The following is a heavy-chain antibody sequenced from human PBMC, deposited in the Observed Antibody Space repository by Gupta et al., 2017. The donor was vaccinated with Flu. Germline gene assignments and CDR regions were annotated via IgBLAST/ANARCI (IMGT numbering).Heavy chain of an antibody. CDR2: LWFDGHVE. D-gene: IGHD3-9*01. V-gene: IGHV3-33*01. CDR1: GLIAKNYA. CDR3: ARDVRFDDNPNDMDA. J-gene: IGHJ6*02. Sequence: QVQLVESGGGVVQPGKALRLSCAASGLIAKNYALYWVRQAPGKGLEWVALLWFDGHVEYYGESVKGRFTISGDSSKNTIYLQMDSLRVEDTAVYYCARDVRFDDNPNDMDAWGQGTTVIVSS.